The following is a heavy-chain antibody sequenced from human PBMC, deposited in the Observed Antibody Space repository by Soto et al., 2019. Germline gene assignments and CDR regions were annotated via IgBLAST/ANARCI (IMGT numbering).Heavy chain of an antibody. CDR3: ARTRSAWSDFHYYSLDV. CDR2: IYTAGPT. D-gene: IGHD1-26*01. CDR1: GFTVSNYY. V-gene: IGHV3-53*05. Sequence: GGSVRLSCAASGFTVSNYYMSWVRQAPGRGLQWVSVIYTAGPTYYADSVKGRFTISRDESNSALYVQMNSLTGEDTAVYYCARTRSAWSDFHYYSLDVWGQGTTVTVSS. J-gene: IGHJ6*02.